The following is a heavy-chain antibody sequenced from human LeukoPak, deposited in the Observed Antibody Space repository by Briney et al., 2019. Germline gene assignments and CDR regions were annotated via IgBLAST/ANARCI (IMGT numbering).Heavy chain of an antibody. CDR2: IYFSGST. CDR3: ASHIYCNSTSCYDY. CDR1: GGSISSYY. J-gene: IGHJ4*02. D-gene: IGHD2-2*01. V-gene: IGHV4-59*08. Sequence: SETLSLTCTVSGGSISSYYWTWIRQFPGKELEWIGYIYFSGSTTYNPTLKSRVTISLDTSKNQFSLKLTSVTAADTAVYYCASHIYCNSTSCYDYWGQGALVTVSS.